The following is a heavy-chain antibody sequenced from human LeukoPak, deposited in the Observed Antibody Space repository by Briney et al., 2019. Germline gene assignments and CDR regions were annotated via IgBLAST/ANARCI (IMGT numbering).Heavy chain of an antibody. J-gene: IGHJ4*02. CDR2: IYTSGGT. CDR1: GDSISSYY. D-gene: IGHD6-6*01. V-gene: IGHV4-4*09. Sequence: SETLSLTCTVSGDSISSYYWSWIRQPPGRGLEWIGYIYTSGGTNYIPSLKGRVTISIDTSKSQFSLKLSSVTAADSAVYYCARLTRLSTSPDRYYLDYWGQGTLVTVSS. CDR3: ARLTRLSTSPDRYYLDY.